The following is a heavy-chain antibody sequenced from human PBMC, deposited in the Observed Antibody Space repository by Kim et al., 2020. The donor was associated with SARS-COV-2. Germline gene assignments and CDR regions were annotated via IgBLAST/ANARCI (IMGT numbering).Heavy chain of an antibody. CDR1: GFTVSSNY. CDR3: ARDPPWYYYGADP. V-gene: IGHV3-66*01. J-gene: IGHJ5*02. CDR2: IYSGGST. D-gene: IGHD3-10*01. Sequence: GGSLRLSCAASGFTVSSNYMSWVRQAPGKGLEWVSVIYSGGSTYYADSVKGRFTISRDNSKNTLYLQMNSLRAEDTAVYYCARDPPWYYYGADPWGQGTLVTVSS.